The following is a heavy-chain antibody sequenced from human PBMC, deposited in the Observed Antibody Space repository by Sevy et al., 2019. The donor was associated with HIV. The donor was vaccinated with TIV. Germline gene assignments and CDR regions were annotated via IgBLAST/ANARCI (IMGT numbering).Heavy chain of an antibody. CDR2: IYYSGST. J-gene: IGHJ5*02. D-gene: IGHD3-3*01. V-gene: IGHV4-39*01. CDR1: GGSISSSSYY. CDR3: ARYYDFWSGPFDP. Sequence: SETLSLTCTVSGGSISSSSYYWGWIRQPPGKGLEWIGSIYYSGSTYYNPSLKSRVTISVDTSKNQFSLKLSSVTAADTAVYYCARYYDFWSGPFDPWGQGILVTVSS.